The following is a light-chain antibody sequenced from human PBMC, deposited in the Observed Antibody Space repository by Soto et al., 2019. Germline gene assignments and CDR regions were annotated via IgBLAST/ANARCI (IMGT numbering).Light chain of an antibody. Sequence: AIQLTQSPSSLSASVGDRVTITCRASQGIGSALAWYQQKPGKAPKLLIYDASSLESGVPSRFSGSGSGTDFTLTISSLQPEDFATYYCQQFNVFXGGTKV. V-gene: IGKV1-13*02. CDR2: DAS. J-gene: IGKJ4*01. CDR3: QQFNV. CDR1: QGIGSA.